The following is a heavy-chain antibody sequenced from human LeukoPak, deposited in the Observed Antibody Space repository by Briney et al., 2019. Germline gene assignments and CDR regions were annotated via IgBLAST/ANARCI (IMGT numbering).Heavy chain of an antibody. D-gene: IGHD2-15*01. CDR3: ARGRVPPRYCSGGSCYKGPFDY. CDR1: GGSFSGYY. CDR2: INHSGST. J-gene: IGHJ4*02. V-gene: IGHV4-34*01. Sequence: SETLSLTCAVYGGSFSGYYWSWIRQPPGKGLEWIGEINHSGSTNYNPSLKSRVTISVDTSKNQFSLKLSSVTAADTAVYYCARGRVPPRYCSGGSCYKGPFDYWGQGTLVTVSS.